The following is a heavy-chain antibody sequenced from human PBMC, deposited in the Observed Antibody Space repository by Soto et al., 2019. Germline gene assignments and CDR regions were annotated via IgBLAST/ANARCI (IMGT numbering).Heavy chain of an antibody. CDR1: GFTFSSYG. CDR2: ISYDGSNK. V-gene: IGHV3-30*03. J-gene: IGHJ4*02. CDR3: ARLDYDYWSGYYNNFDH. Sequence: PGGSLRLSCAASGFTFSSYGMHWVRQAPGKGLEWVAVISYDGSNKYYADSVKGRFTISRDNSKNTLYLQMNSLRAEDTAVYYCARLDYDYWSGYYNNFDHWGQGTLVTVSS. D-gene: IGHD3-3*01.